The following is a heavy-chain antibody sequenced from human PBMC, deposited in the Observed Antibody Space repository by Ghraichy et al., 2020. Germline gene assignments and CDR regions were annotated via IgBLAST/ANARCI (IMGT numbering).Heavy chain of an antibody. CDR3: ARDPLDCSSTSCFFDY. CDR2: INPNSGGT. J-gene: IGHJ4*02. Sequence: ASVKVSCKASGYTFTGYYMHWVRQAPGQGLEWMGWINPNSGGTNYAQKFQGRVTMTRDTSISTAYMELSRLRSDDTAVYYCARDPLDCSSTSCFFDYWGQGTLVTVSS. V-gene: IGHV1-2*02. CDR1: GYTFTGYY. D-gene: IGHD2-2*01.